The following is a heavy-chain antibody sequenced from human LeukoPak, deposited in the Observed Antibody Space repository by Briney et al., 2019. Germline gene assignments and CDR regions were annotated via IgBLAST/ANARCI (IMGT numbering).Heavy chain of an antibody. CDR1: GGSLSTYY. J-gene: IGHJ5*02. Sequence: PSETLSLTCTVSGGSLSTYYWSWIRQPPGKELEWMGYIYYTGSTNYNPSLKSRVTISVDTSKNQFSLRLSSVTAADTAVYYCARASGGYYNNWFDPWGQGTPVTVSS. V-gene: IGHV4-59*01. CDR3: ARASGGYYNNWFDP. CDR2: IYYTGST. D-gene: IGHD3-22*01.